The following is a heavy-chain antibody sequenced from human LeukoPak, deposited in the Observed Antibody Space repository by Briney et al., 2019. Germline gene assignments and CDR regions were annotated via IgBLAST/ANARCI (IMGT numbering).Heavy chain of an antibody. D-gene: IGHD3-16*02. V-gene: IGHV1-8*01. CDR2: MNPNSGAT. CDR3: ARAPRSWDFDY. CDR1: GYTFTSYD. Sequence: ASVKLSCKASGYTFTSYDFNWLRQATGQGPEWMGWMNPNSGATGYAQKFQGRVTMTRSASINTAYMELTNLRSEDTAVYYCARAPRSWDFDYWGQGTQVTVSS. J-gene: IGHJ4*02.